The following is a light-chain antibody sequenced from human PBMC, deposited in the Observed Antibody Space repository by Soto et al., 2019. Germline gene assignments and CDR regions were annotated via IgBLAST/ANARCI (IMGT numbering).Light chain of an antibody. CDR3: QQSYSSPPT. CDR1: QSISNH. V-gene: IGKV1-39*01. Sequence: DIQMTQSPSSLSASVEDRVIITCRASQSISNHLNWYQQKPGKAPKLLIFAASSLQSGVPSGFSGSRSGPDVTLTISSLQPEDFATYYCQQSYSSPPTFGQGTKVDIK. CDR2: AAS. J-gene: IGKJ1*01.